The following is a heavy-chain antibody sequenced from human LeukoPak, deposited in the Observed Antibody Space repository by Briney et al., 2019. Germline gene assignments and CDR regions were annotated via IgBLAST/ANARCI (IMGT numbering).Heavy chain of an antibody. V-gene: IGHV4-4*02. CDR1: GGSITTTNW. Sequence: SGTLSLTCAVSGGSITTTNWWSWVRQPPGKGLEWIGEFHLNGATNYNPSLESRFSMSIDKSNNHLSLEVTSVTAADTAMYYCTRESGAFSPFGFWGQGTLVTVSS. D-gene: IGHD1-26*01. J-gene: IGHJ4*02. CDR2: FHLNGAT. CDR3: TRESGAFSPFGF.